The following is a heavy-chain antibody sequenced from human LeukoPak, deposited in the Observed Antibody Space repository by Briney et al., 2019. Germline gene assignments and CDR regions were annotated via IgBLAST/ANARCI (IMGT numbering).Heavy chain of an antibody. Sequence: SETLSLTCTVSGDSISSHYWSWIRQPPGQGLEWIGYIYYSGSTNYNPSLKSRVSISVDTSKNQFSLKLTSVTAADTAVYYCAGGRSPWLAVDYWGQGTLVTVSS. V-gene: IGHV4-59*11. D-gene: IGHD3-22*01. CDR1: GDSISSHY. CDR3: AGGRSPWLAVDY. J-gene: IGHJ4*02. CDR2: IYYSGST.